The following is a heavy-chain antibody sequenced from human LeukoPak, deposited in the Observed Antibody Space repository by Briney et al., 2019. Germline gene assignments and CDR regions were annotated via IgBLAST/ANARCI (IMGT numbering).Heavy chain of an antibody. V-gene: IGHV3-33*03. J-gene: IGHJ4*02. Sequence: GRSLRLSCAASGFTFDNYGMHWVRQAPGKGLEWVAFVRYDETNKDYADSVKGRFTISRDNAKNSLYLQMNSLRAEDTAVYYCAIELGGGYWGQGTLVTVSS. D-gene: IGHD1-7*01. CDR3: AIELGGGY. CDR1: GFTFDNYG. CDR2: VRYDETNK.